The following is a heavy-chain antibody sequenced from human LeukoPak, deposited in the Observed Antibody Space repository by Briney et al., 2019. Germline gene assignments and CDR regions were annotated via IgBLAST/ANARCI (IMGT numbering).Heavy chain of an antibody. D-gene: IGHD3-3*01. J-gene: IGHJ6*03. CDR1: GYTFTSYD. CDR3: ARGVRITIFGVVISYYYMDV. V-gene: IGHV1-8*01. CDR2: MNPNSGNT. Sequence: GASVKVSCKPSGYTFTSYDINWVRQATGQGLEWTGWMNPNSGNTGYAQKFQGRVTMTRNTSISTAYMELSSLRSEDTAVYYCARGVRITIFGVVISYYYMDVWGKGTTVTVSS.